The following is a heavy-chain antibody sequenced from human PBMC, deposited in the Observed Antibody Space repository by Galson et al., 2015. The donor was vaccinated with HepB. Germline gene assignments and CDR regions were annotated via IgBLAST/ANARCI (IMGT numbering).Heavy chain of an antibody. V-gene: IGHV3-73*01. CDR1: GFSFSASA. D-gene: IGHD6-19*01. CDR3: ASDALFDSSGWTNWFDP. CDR2: IRSKMSNYAT. Sequence: SLRLSCAASGFSFSASAIHWVRQASGKGPEWVGRIRSKMSNYATEYVPSLKGRFTISRDDSKNKAYLHMNSLRAEDSAVYYCASDALFDSSGWTNWFDPWGQGTLVTVSS. J-gene: IGHJ5*02.